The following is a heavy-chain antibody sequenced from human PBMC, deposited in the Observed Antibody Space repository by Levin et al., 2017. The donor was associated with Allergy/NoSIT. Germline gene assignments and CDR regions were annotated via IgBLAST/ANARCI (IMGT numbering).Heavy chain of an antibody. CDR2: ISGSGGST. V-gene: IGHV3-23*01. CDR3: AKDTHSSGWYVYFDY. CDR1: GFTFRSYA. J-gene: IGHJ4*02. Sequence: GGSLRLSCAASGFTFRSYAMSWVRQAPGKGLEWVSAISGSGGSTYYADSVKGRFTISRDNSKNTLYLQMNSLRAEDTAVYYCAKDTHSSGWYVYFDYWGQGTLVTVSS. D-gene: IGHD6-19*01.